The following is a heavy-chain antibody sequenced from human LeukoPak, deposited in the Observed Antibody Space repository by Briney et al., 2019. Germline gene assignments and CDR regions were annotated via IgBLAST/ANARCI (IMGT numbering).Heavy chain of an antibody. V-gene: IGHV3-23*01. CDR1: GFTFSSYA. Sequence: GGSLRLSCAASGFTFSSYAMSWVRQAPGKGLEWVSAISGSGGSTYYADSVKGRFTISRDNSKNTLYLQMNSLRAEDTAVYYCAKDSYSSGPYYYGMDVWGQGTTVTVS. D-gene: IGHD5-12*01. J-gene: IGHJ6*02. CDR3: AKDSYSSGPYYYGMDV. CDR2: ISGSGGST.